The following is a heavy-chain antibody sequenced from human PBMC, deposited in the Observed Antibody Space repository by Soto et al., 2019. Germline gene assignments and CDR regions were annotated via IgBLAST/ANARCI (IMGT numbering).Heavy chain of an antibody. CDR1: GGSVSSGSYY. J-gene: IGHJ5*02. CDR3: ARDRVRDGYNYGWFAP. CDR2: IYYSGST. Sequence: PSETLSLTCTVSGGSVSSGSYYWSWIRQPPGKGLEWIGYIYYSGSTNYNPSLKSRVTISVDTSKNQFSLKLSSVTAADTAVYYCARDRVRDGYNYGWFAPWGQGTLVTVSS. D-gene: IGHD5-12*01. V-gene: IGHV4-61*01.